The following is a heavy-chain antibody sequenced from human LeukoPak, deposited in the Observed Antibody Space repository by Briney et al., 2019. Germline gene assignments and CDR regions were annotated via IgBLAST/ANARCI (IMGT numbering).Heavy chain of an antibody. CDR3: ARGPSIHYDSSGSQVAFDI. CDR1: GGSMSSYY. D-gene: IGHD3-22*01. Sequence: SETPSLTCGVSGGSMSSYYWSWIRQAPGRGLEWIGYIHYTATTNDNPSLQSRVTMSVDRSKNQFSLKLTSVTAADTAVYYCARGPSIHYDSSGSQVAFDIWGQGTGVTVSS. CDR2: IHYTATT. J-gene: IGHJ3*02. V-gene: IGHV4-59*01.